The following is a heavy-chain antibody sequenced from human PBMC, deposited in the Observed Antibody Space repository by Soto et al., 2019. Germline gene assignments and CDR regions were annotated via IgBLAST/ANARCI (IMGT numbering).Heavy chain of an antibody. CDR3: ARDPRGGLRGDY. V-gene: IGHV1-69*08. CDR2: IIPILGIA. J-gene: IGHJ4*02. Sequence: QVQLVQSGAEVKKPGSSVKVSCKASGGTFSSYTISWVRQAPGQGLEWMGRIIPILGIANYAQKFQGRVTITADKSTSKAYRERSSLRSEDTAVYYCARDPRGGLRGDYWGQGTLVTVSS. CDR1: GGTFSSYT. D-gene: IGHD5-12*01.